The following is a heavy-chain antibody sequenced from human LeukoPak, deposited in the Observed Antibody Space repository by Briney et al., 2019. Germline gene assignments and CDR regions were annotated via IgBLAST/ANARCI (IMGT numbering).Heavy chain of an antibody. J-gene: IGHJ4*02. D-gene: IGHD3-22*01. CDR1: GYTFTSYY. Sequence: ASVKVSCKASGYTFTSYYMHWVRQAPGQGLEWMGIINPSGGSTSYAQKFQGRVTMTRDTSTSTVYMELSSLRSEDTAVYYCARDRSPSDSSGYSPFDYWGQGTLVTVSS. CDR3: ARDRSPSDSSGYSPFDY. V-gene: IGHV1-46*01. CDR2: INPSGGST.